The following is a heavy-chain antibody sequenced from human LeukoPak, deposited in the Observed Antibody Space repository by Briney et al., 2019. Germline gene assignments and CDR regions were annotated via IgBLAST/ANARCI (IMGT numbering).Heavy chain of an antibody. J-gene: IGHJ6*02. CDR1: GYSFATYA. CDR3: ARGLPVVPAANPYYYGMDV. CDR2: INGGNGNT. D-gene: IGHD2-2*01. Sequence: ASVKVSCKASGYSFATYAIHWVRQAPGQRLEWMGWINGGNGNTKYSQKFQGRVTITRDTSANTAYMELSSLRFEDTAVYYCARGLPVVPAANPYYYGMDVWGQGSTVTVSS. V-gene: IGHV1-3*01.